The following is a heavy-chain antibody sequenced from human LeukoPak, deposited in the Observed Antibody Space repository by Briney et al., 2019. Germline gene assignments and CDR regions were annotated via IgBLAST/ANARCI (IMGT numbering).Heavy chain of an antibody. V-gene: IGHV1-3*02. Sequence: ASVKVSCKDSGYTFTNYAMHGVRQAPGQRLEWMGWSNPGTGYTKYSEDFQNRVIITRDTTANTAYMELSSLRSDDMAVYYCAISIPGNDYWGQGTRVTVSS. CDR3: AISIPGNDY. D-gene: IGHD6-6*01. J-gene: IGHJ4*02. CDR2: SNPGTGYT. CDR1: GYTFTNYA.